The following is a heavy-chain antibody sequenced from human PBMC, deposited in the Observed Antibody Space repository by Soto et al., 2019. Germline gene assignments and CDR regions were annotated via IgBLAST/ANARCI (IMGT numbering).Heavy chain of an antibody. CDR3: ATSGYSGYYGLDV. CDR1: GGSISSGGYS. Sequence: SETLSLTCAVSGGSISSGGYSWSWIRQPPGKGLEWIGYIYHSGSTYYNPSLKSRVTISVDRSKNQFSLKLSSVTAADTAVYYCATSGYSGYYGLDVWGQGTTVTVS. V-gene: IGHV4-30-2*01. D-gene: IGHD6-13*01. J-gene: IGHJ6*02. CDR2: IYHSGST.